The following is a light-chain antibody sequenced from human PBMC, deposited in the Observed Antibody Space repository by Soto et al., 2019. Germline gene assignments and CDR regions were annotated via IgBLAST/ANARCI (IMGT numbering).Light chain of an antibody. Sequence: DIQMTQSPSTLSASVGDKVTNNCRASQRINSWLAWYQQKPGKAPKLLIYKASSLESGVSSRFSGSGSGTEFTLTICSLQPDDFATYYCQQYNSYSWTFGQGTKVDIK. J-gene: IGKJ1*01. CDR2: KAS. V-gene: IGKV1-5*03. CDR1: QRINSW. CDR3: QQYNSYSWT.